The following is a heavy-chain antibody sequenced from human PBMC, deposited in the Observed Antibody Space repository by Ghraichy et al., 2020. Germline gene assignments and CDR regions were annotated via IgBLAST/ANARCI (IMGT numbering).Heavy chain of an antibody. CDR3: ARLEQDYVWGSYRSFDY. J-gene: IGHJ4*02. CDR2: IYPGDSDT. CDR1: GYSFTSYW. Sequence: GESLNISCKGSGYSFTSYWIGWVRQMPGKGLEWMGIIYPGDSDTRYSPSFQGQVTISAVKSISTAYLQWSSLKASDTAMYYCARLEQDYVWGSYRSFDYWGQGTLVTVSS. D-gene: IGHD3-16*02. V-gene: IGHV5-51*01.